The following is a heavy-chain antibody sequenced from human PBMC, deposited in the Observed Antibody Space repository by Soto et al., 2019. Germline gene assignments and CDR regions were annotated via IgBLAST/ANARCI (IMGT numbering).Heavy chain of an antibody. CDR3: ARGTDR. CDR1: GGSFSGYY. J-gene: IGHJ5*02. V-gene: IGHV4-34*01. Sequence: ASETLSLTCAVYGGSFSGYYWSWIRQPPGKGLEWIGEINHSGSTNYNPSLKSRVTISVDTSKNQFSLKLSSVTAADTAVYYCARGTDRWGQGTLVTVSS. CDR2: INHSGST.